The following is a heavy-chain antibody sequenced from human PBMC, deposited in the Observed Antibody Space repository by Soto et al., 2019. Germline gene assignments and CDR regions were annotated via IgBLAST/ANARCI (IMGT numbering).Heavy chain of an antibody. V-gene: IGHV3-30-3*01. CDR2: ISYDGSNK. CDR1: GFTFSSYA. D-gene: IGHD6-13*01. J-gene: IGHJ6*01. Sequence: QVQLVESGGGVVQPGRSLRLSCAASGFTFSSYAMHWVRQAPGKGLQWVAVISYDGSNKYYADSVKGRFTISRDNSKNTLYLQMNSLRAEDTAVYYCARDLGAYSSSGRDDDGMDVW. CDR3: ARDLGAYSSSGRDDDGMDV.